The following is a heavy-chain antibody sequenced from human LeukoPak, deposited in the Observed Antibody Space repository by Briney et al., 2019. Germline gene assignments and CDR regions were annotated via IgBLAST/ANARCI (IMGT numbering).Heavy chain of an antibody. CDR2: ISSSSSSI. J-gene: IGHJ4*02. D-gene: IGHD5-18*01. CDR1: GFTFSSYS. CDR3: ARASGDIVETATMGSY. Sequence: GGSLRLSCAASGFTFSSYSMNWVRQAPGKGLEWVSSISSSSSSIYYADSVKGRFTISRDNAKNTLYLQMNSLRAEDTAVYYCARASGDIVETATMGSYWGQGTLVTVSS. V-gene: IGHV3-21*01.